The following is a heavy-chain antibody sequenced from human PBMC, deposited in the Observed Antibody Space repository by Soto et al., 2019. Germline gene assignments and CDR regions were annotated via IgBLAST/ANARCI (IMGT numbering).Heavy chain of an antibody. V-gene: IGHV4-34*01. Sequence: PSETLSLTCAVYGGSLSGYYWSWIRQPPGKGLEWTGEINHSGSTNYNPSLKSRVNISVDTSKNQFSLKLRSVTEADTAVYYCARSSTSEAYGDYFEYWGQGTLVT. CDR2: INHSGST. CDR3: ARSSTSEAYGDYFEY. J-gene: IGHJ4*02. CDR1: GGSLSGYY. D-gene: IGHD4-17*01.